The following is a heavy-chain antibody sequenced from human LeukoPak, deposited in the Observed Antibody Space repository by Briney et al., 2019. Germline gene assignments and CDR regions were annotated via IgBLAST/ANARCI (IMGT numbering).Heavy chain of an antibody. CDR1: GFTFSSYA. V-gene: IGHV3-30-3*01. CDR3: ARDAPSPYYDFWSGYYRDYYYYGMDV. Sequence: GGSLRLSCAASGFTFSSYAMHWVRQAPGKGLEWVAVISYDGSNKYYADSVKGRFTISRDNSKNTLYLQMNSLRGEDTAVYYCARDAPSPYYDFWSGYYRDYYYYGMDVWGQGTTVTVSS. D-gene: IGHD3-3*01. CDR2: ISYDGSNK. J-gene: IGHJ6*02.